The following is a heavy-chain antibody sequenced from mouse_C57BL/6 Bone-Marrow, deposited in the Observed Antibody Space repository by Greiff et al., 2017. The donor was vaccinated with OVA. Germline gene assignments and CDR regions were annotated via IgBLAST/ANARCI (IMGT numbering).Heavy chain of an antibody. J-gene: IGHJ4*01. CDR3: ARRKYSNYHYYAMDY. D-gene: IGHD2-5*01. V-gene: IGHV5-17*01. CDR2: ISSGSSTI. CDR1: GFTFSDYG. Sequence: EVKVEESGGGLVKPGGSLKLSCAASGFTFSDYGMHWVRQAPEKGLEWVAYISSGSSTIYYADTVKGRFTISRDNAKNTLFLQMTSLRSEDTAMYYCARRKYSNYHYYAMDYWGQGTSVTVSS.